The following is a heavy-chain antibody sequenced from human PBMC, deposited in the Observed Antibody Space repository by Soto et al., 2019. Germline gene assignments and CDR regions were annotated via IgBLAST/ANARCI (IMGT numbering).Heavy chain of an antibody. J-gene: IGHJ6*02. CDR2: ISFDGSNE. CDR3: ASPAATVIFYSGMDV. D-gene: IGHD4-17*01. CDR1: GFTFSDYA. V-gene: IGHV3-30-3*01. Sequence: PGGSLRLSCAASGFTFSDYAMHWVRQAPGKGLEWVAIISFDGSNEHYADSVQGRFTISRDNSENTLYLQMNSLRADDTAVYYCASPAATVIFYSGMDVWGQGTTVTVSS.